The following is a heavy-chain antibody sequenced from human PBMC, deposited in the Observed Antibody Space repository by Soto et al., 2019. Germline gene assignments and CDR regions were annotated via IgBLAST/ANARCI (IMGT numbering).Heavy chain of an antibody. CDR2: ITPFNGNT. CDR3: ARSAEDSSSWSWFDP. V-gene: IGHV1-45*02. CDR1: GYTFTYRY. D-gene: IGHD6-13*01. Sequence: SVKVSCKASGYTFTYRYLHWVRQAPGQALEWMGWITPFNGNTNYAQKFQDRVTITRDRSMSTAYMELSSLRSEDTAMYYCARSAEDSSSWSWFDPWGQGTLVTVSS. J-gene: IGHJ5*02.